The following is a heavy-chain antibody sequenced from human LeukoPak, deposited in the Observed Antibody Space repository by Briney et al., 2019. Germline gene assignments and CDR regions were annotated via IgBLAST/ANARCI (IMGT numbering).Heavy chain of an antibody. CDR3: ARDPNPYSYGFVTRYWFDP. Sequence: ASVKVSCKASGYTFTSYYMHWVRQAPGQGLEWMGIINPSGGSTSYAQKFQGRVTMTRDTSTSTVYMELSSLRSEDTAVYYCARDPNPYSYGFVTRYWFDPWGQGTLVTVS. CDR2: INPSGGST. D-gene: IGHD5-18*01. V-gene: IGHV1-46*01. CDR1: GYTFTSYY. J-gene: IGHJ5*02.